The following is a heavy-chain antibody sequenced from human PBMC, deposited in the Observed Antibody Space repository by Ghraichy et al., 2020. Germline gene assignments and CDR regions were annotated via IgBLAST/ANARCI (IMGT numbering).Heavy chain of an antibody. CDR2: ISYDGSNK. CDR3: ARGGCSSTSCLILYFQH. D-gene: IGHD2-2*01. J-gene: IGHJ1*01. Sequence: GGSLRLSCAASGFTFSSYAMHWVRQAPGKGLEWVAVISYDGSNKYYADSVKGRFTISRDNSKNTLYLQMNSLRAEDTAVYYCARGGCSSTSCLILYFQHWGQGTLVTVSS. CDR1: GFTFSSYA. V-gene: IGHV3-30*04.